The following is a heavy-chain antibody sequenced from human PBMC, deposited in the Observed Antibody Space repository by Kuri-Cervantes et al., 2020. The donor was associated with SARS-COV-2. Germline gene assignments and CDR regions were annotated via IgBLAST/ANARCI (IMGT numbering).Heavy chain of an antibody. V-gene: IGHV4-61*01. CDR3: ARGRKGATVTTSPDL. J-gene: IGHJ2*01. D-gene: IGHD4-17*01. CDR1: GYSISSGYY. Sequence: SETLSLTCAVSGYSISSGYYWGWIRQPPGKGLEWIGYIYYSGSTNYNPSLKSRVTISVDTSKNQFSLKLSSVTAADTAVYYCARGRKGATVTTSPDLWGRGTLVTVSS. CDR2: IYYSGST.